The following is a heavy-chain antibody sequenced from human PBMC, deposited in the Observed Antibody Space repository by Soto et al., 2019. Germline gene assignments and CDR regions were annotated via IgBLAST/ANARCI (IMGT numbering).Heavy chain of an antibody. J-gene: IGHJ3*01. V-gene: IGHV4-59*01. CDR1: GGSIGRNY. CDR3: ARGPYDGFDV. Sequence: SETLSLTCTVSGGSIGRNYWSWIRQPPGKGLQWIGYIYYSGTTDYNPSLKSRVTMSVDTSKMQFSLRLTSVTAAETAVYYCARGPYDGFDVWGQGTMVTVSS. CDR2: IYYSGTT.